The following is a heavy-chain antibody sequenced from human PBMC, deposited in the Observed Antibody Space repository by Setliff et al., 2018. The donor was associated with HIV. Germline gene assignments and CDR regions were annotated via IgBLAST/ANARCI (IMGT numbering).Heavy chain of an antibody. J-gene: IGHJ3*02. Sequence: GGSLRLSCQASDLAFSSYAMNWVRQAPGKGLEWLSGISNTGSSTYYGDSVKGRFTISRDKSRNIVFLQMKSLRVEDTALYYCAKAASNLAAAGGPLDMWGPGTVVTVSS. CDR3: AKAASNLAAAGGPLDM. CDR2: ISNTGSST. D-gene: IGHD6-13*01. CDR1: DLAFSSYA. V-gene: IGHV3-23*01.